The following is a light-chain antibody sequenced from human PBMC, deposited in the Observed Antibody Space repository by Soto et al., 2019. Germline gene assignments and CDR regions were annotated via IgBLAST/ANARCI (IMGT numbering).Light chain of an antibody. CDR3: QQRSNWPPWT. CDR2: DAS. CDR1: QSVSSY. Sequence: EIRLTQSPATLSLYTGERATLSCRASQSVSSYLAWYQQKPGQAPRLLLYDASNRATGIPARFSGSGSGTDYTLTISSLEPEDFAVYYCQQRSNWPPWTFGQGTNVAIK. J-gene: IGKJ1*01. V-gene: IGKV3-11*01.